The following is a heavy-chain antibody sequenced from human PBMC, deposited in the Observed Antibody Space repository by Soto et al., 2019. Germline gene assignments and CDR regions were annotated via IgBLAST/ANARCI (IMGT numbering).Heavy chain of an antibody. CDR2: IYSGGST. D-gene: IGHD2-21*02. V-gene: IGHV3-53*04. CDR3: ATRSVTAPR. CDR1: GLSVSSNY. Sequence: EVQLVESGGGLVQPGGSLRLSCAASGLSVSSNYMSWVRQAPGKGLECVSLIYSGGSTYYADSVKGRFTISRHNFTNTLYLQMNSLRRDDTAVYYCATRSVTAPRWGQGTLVTVSS. J-gene: IGHJ4*02.